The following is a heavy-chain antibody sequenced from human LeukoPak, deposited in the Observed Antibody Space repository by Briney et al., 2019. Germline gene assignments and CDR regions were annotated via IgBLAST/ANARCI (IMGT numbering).Heavy chain of an antibody. D-gene: IGHD2-2*01. CDR1: GFTFSSYA. CDR2: ISGSGGST. J-gene: IGHJ6*02. Sequence: GGSLRLSCAASGFTFSSYAMSWVRQAPGKGLEWVSAISGSGGSTYYADSVKGRFTISRDNSKNTLYLQMNSLRAEDTAVYYCAKSGNSAAAERYYYYYGMDVWGQGTTVTVS. CDR3: AKSGNSAAAERYYYYYGMDV. V-gene: IGHV3-23*01.